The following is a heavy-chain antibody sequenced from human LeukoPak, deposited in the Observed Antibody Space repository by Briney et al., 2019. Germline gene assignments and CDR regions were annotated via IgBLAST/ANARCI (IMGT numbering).Heavy chain of an antibody. J-gene: IGHJ4*02. Sequence: GGSLRLSCAASGFTFDDYAMHWVRQAPEKGLEWVSLISGDGGSTYYADSVKGRFTISRDNSKNSLYLQMNSLRTEDTALYHCAKDRGWYDYWGQGTLVTVSS. D-gene: IGHD6-19*01. V-gene: IGHV3-43*02. CDR2: ISGDGGST. CDR3: AKDRGWYDY. CDR1: GFTFDDYA.